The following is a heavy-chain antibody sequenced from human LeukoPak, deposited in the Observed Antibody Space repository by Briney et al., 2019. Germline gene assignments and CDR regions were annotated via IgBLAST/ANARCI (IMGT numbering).Heavy chain of an antibody. CDR2: IYYSGTT. V-gene: IGHV4-59*01. CDR3: ARGVYIAAAQYAY. D-gene: IGHD6-13*01. J-gene: IGHJ4*02. CDR1: GGSISNYY. Sequence: SETLSLTCTVSGGSISNYYWSWIRQPPAKGLEGIGYIYYSGTTNYNPSLKSRVTISVDTYKNQFSLKLRSVTAADTAVYYCARGVYIAAAQYAYWGQGTLVTVSS.